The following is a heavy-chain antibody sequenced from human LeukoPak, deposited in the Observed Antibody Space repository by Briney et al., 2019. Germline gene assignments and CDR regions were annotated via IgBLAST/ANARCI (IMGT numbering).Heavy chain of an antibody. V-gene: IGHV3-21*01. Sequence: GGSLRLSCATSGFTFSSYSMNWVRQAPGKGLEWVSSISSSSSYIYYADSVKGRFTISRDNAENSLYLQMNSLRVEDTAVYYCARDPIGYCSGGSCHGAYFDSWGQGTLVTVSS. CDR1: GFTFSSYS. CDR3: ARDPIGYCSGGSCHGAYFDS. CDR2: ISSSSSYI. D-gene: IGHD2-15*01. J-gene: IGHJ4*02.